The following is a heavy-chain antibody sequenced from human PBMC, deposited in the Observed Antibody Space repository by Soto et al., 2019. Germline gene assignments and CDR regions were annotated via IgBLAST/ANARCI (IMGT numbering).Heavy chain of an antibody. J-gene: IGHJ5*02. V-gene: IGHV1-69*12. D-gene: IGHD6-19*01. Sequence: QVQLVQSGAEVKKPGSSVKVSCKASGGTFSSYAISWVRQAPGQGLEWMGGIIPIFGTANYAQKFQGRVTITADDSRGTAYVELSSLRSEATAVYYCARARAVAGTVRRFDPWGQGTLVTVSS. CDR3: ARARAVAGTVRRFDP. CDR2: IIPIFGTA. CDR1: GGTFSSYA.